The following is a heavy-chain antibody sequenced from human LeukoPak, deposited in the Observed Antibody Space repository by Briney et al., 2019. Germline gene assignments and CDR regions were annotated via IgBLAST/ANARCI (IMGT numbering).Heavy chain of an antibody. Sequence: GGSLRLSCAASGFTVSGNYMGWVRQAPGKGLGWVSGIYRGGSTDYVGSVKDRFTISRDNSKNTLYLKMNSLRAEDTAVYYCARDVGGPSDYWGQGTLVTVSS. J-gene: IGHJ4*02. CDR2: IYRGGST. CDR3: ARDVGGPSDY. D-gene: IGHD3-16*01. V-gene: IGHV3-66*01. CDR1: GFTVSGNY.